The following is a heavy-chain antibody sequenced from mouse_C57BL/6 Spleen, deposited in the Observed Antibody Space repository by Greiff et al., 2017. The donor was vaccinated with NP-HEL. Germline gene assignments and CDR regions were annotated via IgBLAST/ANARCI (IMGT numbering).Heavy chain of an antibody. CDR3: ARITTRYYFDY. CDR2: INYDGSST. V-gene: IGHV5-16*01. J-gene: IGHJ2*01. CDR1: GFTFSDYY. D-gene: IGHD2-4*01. Sequence: DVKLVESEGGLVQPGSSMKLSCTASGFTFSDYYMAWVRQVPEKGLEWVANINYDGSSTYYLDSLKSRFIISRDNAKNILYLQMSSLKSEDTATYYCARITTRYYFDYWGQGTTLTVSS.